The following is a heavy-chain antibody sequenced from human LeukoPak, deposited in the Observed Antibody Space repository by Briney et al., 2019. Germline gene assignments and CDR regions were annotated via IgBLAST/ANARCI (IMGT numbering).Heavy chain of an antibody. D-gene: IGHD2-2*01. CDR2: IYYSGST. CDR1: GGSISSYY. J-gene: IGHJ4*02. CDR3: ARALLDCSSTSCYYYFDY. V-gene: IGHV4-59*01. Sequence: PSETLSLTCTVSGGSISSYYWSWIRQPPGKGLEWIGYIYYSGSTNYNPSLKSRVTISVDTSKNQFSLKLSSVTAADTAVYYCARALLDCSSTSCYYYFDYWGQGTLVTVSS.